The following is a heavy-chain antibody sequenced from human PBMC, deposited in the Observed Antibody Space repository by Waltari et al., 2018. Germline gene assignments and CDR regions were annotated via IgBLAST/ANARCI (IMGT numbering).Heavy chain of an antibody. CDR2: IYTSGST. D-gene: IGHD1-26*01. CDR3: ARDGSGSYTGGNAFDI. CDR1: GGSISSYY. V-gene: IGHV4-4*07. Sequence: QVQLQESGPGLVKPSETLSLTCTVSGGSISSYYWSWIRQPAGKGLEWIGRIYTSGSTNYNPALKSRVTMSVDTSKNQFSLKLSSVTAADSAVYYCARDGSGSYTGGNAFDIWGQGTMVTVSS. J-gene: IGHJ3*02.